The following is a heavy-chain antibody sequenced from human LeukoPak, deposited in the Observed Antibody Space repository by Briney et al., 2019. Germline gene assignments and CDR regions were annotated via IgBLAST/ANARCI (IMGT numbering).Heavy chain of an antibody. Sequence: GGSLRLSCAASGFTFSSYSMNWVRQAPGKGLEWVSSISSSSSYIYYADSVKGRFTISRGNAKNSLYLQMNSLRAEDTAVYYCASEDSSGWYYFDYWGQGTLVTVSS. CDR2: ISSSSSYI. CDR1: GFTFSSYS. CDR3: ASEDSSGWYYFDY. D-gene: IGHD6-19*01. J-gene: IGHJ4*02. V-gene: IGHV3-21*01.